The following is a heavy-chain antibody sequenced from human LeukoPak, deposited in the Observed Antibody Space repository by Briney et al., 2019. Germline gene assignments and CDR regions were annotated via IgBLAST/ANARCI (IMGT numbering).Heavy chain of an antibody. Sequence: GGSLRLSWAASGFTFSSYAMSWVRQAPGKGLEWGSVISGSGGSTYYADPVKGRFTISRDNSKNTLYLQMNNLRAEDTAVYYCAKEVYGDSTGGRFQHWGQGTLVTVSS. CDR2: ISGSGGST. V-gene: IGHV3-23*01. CDR1: GFTFSSYA. J-gene: IGHJ1*01. D-gene: IGHD4-17*01. CDR3: AKEVYGDSTGGRFQH.